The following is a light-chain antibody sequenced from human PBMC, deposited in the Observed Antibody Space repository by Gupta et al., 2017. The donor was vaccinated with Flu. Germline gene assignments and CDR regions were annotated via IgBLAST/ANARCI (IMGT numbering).Light chain of an antibody. V-gene: IGLV5-45*01. CDR2: YKSDSDK. CDR1: SGINVGTYR. CDR3: MIWHSSAVV. J-gene: IGLJ2*01. Sequence: CTLRSGINVGTYRIYWYQQKPGSPPQYLLRYKSDSDKQQGSGVPRRFSGSKDASANAGILLISGLQSEDEADYYCMIWHSSAVVFGGGTKLTV.